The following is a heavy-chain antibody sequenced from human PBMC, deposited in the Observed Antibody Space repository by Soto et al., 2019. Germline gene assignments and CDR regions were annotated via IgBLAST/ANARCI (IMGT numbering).Heavy chain of an antibody. CDR3: ARQGRGIIQLWLNFDY. CDR2: IYYSGST. V-gene: IGHV4-39*01. D-gene: IGHD5-18*01. Sequence: QLQLQESGPGLVKPSETLSLTCTVSGGSISSSSYYWGWIRQPPGKGLEWIGSIYYSGSTYYNPSLKSRVTISVDTSKNQFSLKLSSVTAADTAVYYCARQGRGIIQLWLNFDYWGQGTLVTVSS. J-gene: IGHJ4*02. CDR1: GGSISSSSYY.